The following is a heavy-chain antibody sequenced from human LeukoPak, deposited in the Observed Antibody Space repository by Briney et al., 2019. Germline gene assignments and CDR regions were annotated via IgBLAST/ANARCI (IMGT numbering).Heavy chain of an antibody. CDR1: GYSFTSYW. D-gene: IGHD3-10*01. CDR3: ARHQLSTMVRGVIPYYFDY. J-gene: IGHJ4*02. CDR2: IYPGDSDT. Sequence: GESLKISCKGSGYSFTSYWIGWVRQMPGKGLEWMGIIYPGDSDTRYSPSFQGQVTISADKSISTAYLQWSSLKASDTAMYYCARHQLSTMVRGVIPYYFDYWGQGTLVTVSS. V-gene: IGHV5-51*01.